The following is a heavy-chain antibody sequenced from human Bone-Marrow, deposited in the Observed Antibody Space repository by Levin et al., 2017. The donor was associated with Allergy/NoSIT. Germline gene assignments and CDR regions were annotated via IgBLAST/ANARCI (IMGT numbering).Heavy chain of an antibody. CDR3: ARSFDYNFA. Sequence: GGSLRLSCAASGFTVGNNQMNWLRQAPGRKLEWVSLIYSGGATYYADSVKGRFTISRDQSKNTLYLQMNSLRAEDTAVYYCARSFDYNFAGGQGTLVTVSS. D-gene: IGHD3-9*01. V-gene: IGHV3-66*01. CDR1: GFTVGNNQ. J-gene: IGHJ4*02. CDR2: IYSGGAT.